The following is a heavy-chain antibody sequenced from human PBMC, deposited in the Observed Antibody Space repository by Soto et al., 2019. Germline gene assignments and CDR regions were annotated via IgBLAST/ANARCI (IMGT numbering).Heavy chain of an antibody. CDR1: GGSFSGYY. J-gene: IGHJ5*02. CDR2: INHSGST. CDR3: ATGYSYGYYDWFDP. Sequence: SETLSLTCAVYGGSFSGYYWSWIRQPPGKGLEWIGEINHSGSTNYNPSLKSRVTISVDTSKNQFSLRLSSVTAADTAVYYCATGYSYGYYDWFDPWGQGTLVTVSS. D-gene: IGHD5-18*01. V-gene: IGHV4-34*01.